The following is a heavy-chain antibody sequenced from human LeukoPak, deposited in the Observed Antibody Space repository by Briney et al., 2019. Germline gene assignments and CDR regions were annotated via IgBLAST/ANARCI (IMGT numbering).Heavy chain of an antibody. CDR2: INHSGST. J-gene: IGHJ4*02. Sequence: SETLSLTCAVYGGSFSGYYWSWIRQPPGKGLEWIGEINHSGSTNYNPSLKSRVTISVDTSKNQFSLKLSSVTAADTAVYYCARRRVLLWFGELSGSFDHWGQGTLVTVSS. V-gene: IGHV4-34*01. CDR3: ARRRVLLWFGELSGSFDH. D-gene: IGHD3-10*01. CDR1: GGSFSGYY.